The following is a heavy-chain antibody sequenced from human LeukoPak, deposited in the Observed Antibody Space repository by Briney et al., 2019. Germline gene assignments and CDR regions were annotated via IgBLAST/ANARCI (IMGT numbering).Heavy chain of an antibody. V-gene: IGHV3-30*18. CDR3: AKAPGGGSNSYRMDY. J-gene: IGHJ4*02. Sequence: GGSLRLSCAASGFTFSSYGMHWVRQPPGKGLEWVAVISYDGGNKYYADSVKGRFTISRDNSKNTLYLQMNSLRAEDTAVYYCAKAPGGGSNSYRMDYWGQGTLVTVSS. D-gene: IGHD3-16*02. CDR2: ISYDGGNK. CDR1: GFTFSSYG.